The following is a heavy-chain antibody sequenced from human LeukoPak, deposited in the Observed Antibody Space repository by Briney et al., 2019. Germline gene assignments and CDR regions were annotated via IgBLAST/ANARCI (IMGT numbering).Heavy chain of an antibody. V-gene: IGHV3-23*01. CDR2: ISDSGEST. J-gene: IGHJ6*03. CDR1: GFTFSNYA. D-gene: IGHD3-16*01. CDR3: AKDGSWGDYYFYFYMDV. Sequence: GGSLRLSCAASGFTFSNYAMSWVRQAPGKGLEWVSAISDSGESTYSADSVKGRFTISRDNSKNTLYIEMNSLRAEDTAVYYCAKDGSWGDYYFYFYMDVWGKGTTATVSS.